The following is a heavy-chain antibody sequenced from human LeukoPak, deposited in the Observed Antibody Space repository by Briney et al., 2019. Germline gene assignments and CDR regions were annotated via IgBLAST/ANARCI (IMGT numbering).Heavy chain of an antibody. V-gene: IGHV4-34*01. CDR3: ARGQSYDILTGYYYYGMDV. Sequence: PSETLSLTSAVYGGSFSGYYWSWIRQPPGKGLEWIGEINHSGSTNYNPSLKSRVTISVDTSKNQFSLKLSSVTAADTAVYYCARGQSYDILTGYYYYGMDVWGQGTTVTVSS. CDR1: GGSFSGYY. J-gene: IGHJ6*02. CDR2: INHSGST. D-gene: IGHD3-9*01.